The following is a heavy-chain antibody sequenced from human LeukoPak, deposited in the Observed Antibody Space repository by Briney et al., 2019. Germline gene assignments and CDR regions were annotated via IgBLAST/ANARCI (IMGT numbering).Heavy chain of an antibody. Sequence: GGSLRLSCAASGFSFSTYPMNWVRQAPGKGLEWVSYISTYSSTKHYAASVKGRFTIARDDAKNSLYLQMNSLTAEDTGVYFCARDEGCSSTSCSVGYYYMDVWGKGTTVTVSS. CDR3: ARDEGCSSTSCSVGYYYMDV. CDR2: ISTYSSTK. V-gene: IGHV3-48*01. CDR1: GFSFSTYP. J-gene: IGHJ6*03. D-gene: IGHD2-2*01.